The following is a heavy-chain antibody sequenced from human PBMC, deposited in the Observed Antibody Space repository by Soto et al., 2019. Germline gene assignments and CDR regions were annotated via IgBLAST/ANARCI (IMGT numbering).Heavy chain of an antibody. V-gene: IGHV3-23*01. CDR3: AKLGSSTWSPHYYFDY. CDR1: GFTFNNYA. D-gene: IGHD2-2*01. Sequence: GGSLGLSCAASGFTFNNYAMGWVRQAPGKGLEWVSAITGSGSDTYYLDSVKGRFTISRDNSKNTLYLQMNSLRAEDTAICYCAKLGSSTWSPHYYFDYWGQGTLVTVSS. CDR2: ITGSGSDT. J-gene: IGHJ4*02.